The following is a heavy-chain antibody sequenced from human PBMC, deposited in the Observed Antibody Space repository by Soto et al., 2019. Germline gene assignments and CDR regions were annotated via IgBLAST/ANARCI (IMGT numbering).Heavy chain of an antibody. CDR3: ARDGGSGSYFFWFDP. J-gene: IGHJ5*02. CDR2: IYHSGST. CDR1: GGTISSGGYS. V-gene: IGHV4-30-2*01. D-gene: IGHD3-10*01. Sequence: SETLSLTCAVSGGTISSGGYSWSWIRKPPGKGLEWIGYIYHSGSTYYNPSLKSRVTISVDRSKNQFSLKLSSVTAADTAVYYCARDGGSGSYFFWFDPWGQGTLVTVSS.